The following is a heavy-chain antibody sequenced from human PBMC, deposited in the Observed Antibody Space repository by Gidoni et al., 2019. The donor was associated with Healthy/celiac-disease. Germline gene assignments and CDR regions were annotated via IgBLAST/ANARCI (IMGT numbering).Heavy chain of an antibody. Sequence: QVQLVESGGGVVQPGRSLRLSCAASGFTFSSYGMHWVRQAPGKGLEWVAVIWYDGSNKYYADSVKGRFTISRDNSKNTLYLQMNSLRAEDTAVYYCARSATVTNEIHWYFDLWGRGTLVTVSS. D-gene: IGHD4-17*01. J-gene: IGHJ2*01. CDR1: GFTFSSYG. CDR3: ARSATVTNEIHWYFDL. CDR2: IWYDGSNK. V-gene: IGHV3-33*01.